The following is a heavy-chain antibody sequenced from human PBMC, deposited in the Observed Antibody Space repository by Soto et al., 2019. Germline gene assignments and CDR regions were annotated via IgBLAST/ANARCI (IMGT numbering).Heavy chain of an antibody. CDR1: GFTFSNDW. V-gene: IGHV3-7*02. D-gene: IGHD6-13*01. Sequence: GGSVRLSGAASGFTFSNDWMSWVRQAPGKGLEWVANIKQDGSQKWYVDSVKGRFTISRDNAKNSLYLQMNSLRDDDTAVYYCARPSSSWENWFDRWGQGTLVSVS. CDR3: ARPSSSWENWFDR. CDR2: IKQDGSQK. J-gene: IGHJ5*02.